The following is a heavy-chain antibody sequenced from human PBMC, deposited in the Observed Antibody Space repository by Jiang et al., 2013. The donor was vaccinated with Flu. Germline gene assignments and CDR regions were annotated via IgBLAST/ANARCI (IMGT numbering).Heavy chain of an antibody. J-gene: IGHJ4*02. V-gene: IGHV3-23*01. D-gene: IGHD4-17*01. CDR2: T. Sequence: TYYADSVRGRVPTITSDNSRNTLYLHMNSLRVEDTAVYYCANDVDGDYGTWFDYWGQGTLVTVSS. CDR3: ANDVDGDYGTWFDY.